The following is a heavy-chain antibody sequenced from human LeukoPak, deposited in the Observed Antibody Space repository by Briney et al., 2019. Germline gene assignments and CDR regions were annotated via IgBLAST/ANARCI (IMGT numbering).Heavy chain of an antibody. V-gene: IGHV1-8*01. CDR2: MNPNSGNT. J-gene: IGHJ3*02. D-gene: IGHD1-1*01. CDR3: AREARRGVEVKAFDI. Sequence: GASVKVSCKASGYTFTSYDINCVRQATGQGLEWMGWMNPNSGNTGHVQKFQGRVTMTRDTSIGTAYMELSSLTSEDTAVYYCAREARRGVEVKAFDIWGQGTMVTVSS. CDR1: GYTFTSYD.